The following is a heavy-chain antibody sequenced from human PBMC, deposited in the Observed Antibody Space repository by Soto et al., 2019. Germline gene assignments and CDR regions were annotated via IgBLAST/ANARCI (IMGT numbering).Heavy chain of an antibody. J-gene: IGHJ6*02. V-gene: IGHV5-51*01. D-gene: IGHD6-13*01. Sequence: PGESLKISCKGSGYSFTSYWIGWVRQMPGKGLEWMGIIYPGDSDTRYSPSFQGQVTISADKSISTAYLQWSSLKASDTAMYYCASPPGGSSSWYGMDVWGQGTTVTVSS. CDR3: ASPPGGSSSWYGMDV. CDR2: IYPGDSDT. CDR1: GYSFTSYW.